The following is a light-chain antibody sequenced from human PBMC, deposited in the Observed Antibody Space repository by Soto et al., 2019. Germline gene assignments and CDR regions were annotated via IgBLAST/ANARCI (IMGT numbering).Light chain of an antibody. CDR3: QHYADLPLS. Sequence: DMQMTQSPSSLSASVGDRVTITCQASQDISNYLNWYQQKPGKAPKLLIFDASRVEIGVPPRFSGSGSGTDFTFTISSLQPEDVATYYCQHYADLPLSFGGGTKVEIK. V-gene: IGKV1-33*01. J-gene: IGKJ4*01. CDR1: QDISNY. CDR2: DAS.